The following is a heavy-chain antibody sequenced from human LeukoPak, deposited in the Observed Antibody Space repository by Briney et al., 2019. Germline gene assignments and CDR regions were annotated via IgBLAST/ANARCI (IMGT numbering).Heavy chain of an antibody. D-gene: IGHD3-3*01. CDR1: GGTFSSYA. J-gene: IGHJ5*02. V-gene: IGHV1-69*06. Sequence: SVKVSCKASGGTFSSYAISWVRQAPGQGLEWMGGIIPIFGTANYAQKFQGRVTITADKSTSTAYMELSSLRSEDTAVYYCARAGALYYDFWSGYYANWFDPWGQGTLVTVSS. CDR3: ARAGALYYDFWSGYYANWFDP. CDR2: IIPIFGTA.